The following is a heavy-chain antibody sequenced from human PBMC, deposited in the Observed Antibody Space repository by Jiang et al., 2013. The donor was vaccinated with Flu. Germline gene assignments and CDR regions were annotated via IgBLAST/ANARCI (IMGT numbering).Heavy chain of an antibody. CDR2: IFPGDSDP. CDR3: AGHGLGGCNGIGCYTSFYYFGMDV. D-gene: IGHD2/OR15-2a*01. Sequence: GAEVKKPGESLKISCTGLGYKFNDYWVGWVRQMPGKELEWMGIIFPGDSDPNTVRPSKGHVTISVDKSKNTAYLQWSSLRASDSAMYYCAGHGLGGCNGIGCYTSFYYFGMDVWGQGTTVTVSS. V-gene: IGHV5-51*01. J-gene: IGHJ6*02. CDR1: GYKFNDYW.